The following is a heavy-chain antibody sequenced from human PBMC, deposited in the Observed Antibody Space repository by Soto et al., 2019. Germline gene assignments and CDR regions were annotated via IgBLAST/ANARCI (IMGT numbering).Heavy chain of an antibody. Sequence: ASVKVSCKASGGTFSSYAISWVRQAPGQGLEWMGGIIPIFGTANYAQKFQGRVTITADESTSTAYMELSSLRSEDTAVYYCASHAGNYDFWSGYYTSSGYYGMDVWGQGTTVTVSS. CDR1: GGTFSSYA. CDR2: IIPIFGTA. J-gene: IGHJ6*02. D-gene: IGHD3-3*01. V-gene: IGHV1-69*13. CDR3: ASHAGNYDFWSGYYTSSGYYGMDV.